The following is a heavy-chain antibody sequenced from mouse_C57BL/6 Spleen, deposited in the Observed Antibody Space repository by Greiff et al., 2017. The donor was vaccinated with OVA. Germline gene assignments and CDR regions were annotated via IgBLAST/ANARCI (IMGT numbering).Heavy chain of an antibody. D-gene: IGHD1-1*01. CDR3: AVGKTLRYYAMGY. J-gene: IGHJ4*01. CDR1: GYTFTTYP. V-gene: IGHV1-47*01. Sequence: QVQLQQSGAELVKPRASVKMSRKASGYTFTTYPIEWMKQNHGKSPEWIGNFHPYNDDSKYNEKFKGKATLTVEKSSTTVYLELIRLTSDDSAVYYCAVGKTLRYYAMGYWGNETSVTVST. CDR2: FHPYNDDS.